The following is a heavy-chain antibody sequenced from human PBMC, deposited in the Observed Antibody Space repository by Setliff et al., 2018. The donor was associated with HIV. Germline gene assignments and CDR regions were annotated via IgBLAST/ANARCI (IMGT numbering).Heavy chain of an antibody. D-gene: IGHD4-17*01. CDR3: ARSPYGDYGLDY. CDR2: IEHDGSKK. J-gene: IGHJ4*02. V-gene: IGHV3-33*05. CDR1: GFTFSTYG. Sequence: GGSLRLSCAASGFTFSTYGMHWVRQAPGKGLEWVTFIEHDGSKKFYADSVKVRFTISRDNAKNSLYLQMNSLRADDTALYFCARSPYGDYGLDYWGQGTLVTVSS.